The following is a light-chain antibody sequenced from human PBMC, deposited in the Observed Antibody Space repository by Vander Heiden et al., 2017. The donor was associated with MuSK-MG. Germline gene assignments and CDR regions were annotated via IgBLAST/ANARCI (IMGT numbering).Light chain of an antibody. CDR3: QQRSDWPRT. V-gene: IGKV3-11*01. Sequence: EIVLTQSPATLSLSPGERPVLSCRASQSVSSYLTWYQLKPGQPPRLLIYDVSKRATGVPARFSGSGSGTDFTLTIGSLEPEDFAVYYCQQRSDWPRTFGRGTKVDIK. CDR1: QSVSSY. CDR2: DVS. J-gene: IGKJ1*01.